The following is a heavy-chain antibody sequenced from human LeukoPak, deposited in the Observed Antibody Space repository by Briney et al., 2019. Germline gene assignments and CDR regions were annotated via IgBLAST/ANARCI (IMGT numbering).Heavy chain of an antibody. Sequence: ASVKVSCKASGYTFTGYYMHWVRQAPGQGLEWMGWINPNSGGTNYAQKLQGRVTMTTDTSTSTAYMELRSLRSDDTAVYYCARENLELYYYYGMDVWGQGTTVTVSS. V-gene: IGHV1-2*02. CDR2: INPNSGGT. CDR3: ARENLELYYYYGMDV. D-gene: IGHD1-26*01. CDR1: GYTFTGYY. J-gene: IGHJ6*02.